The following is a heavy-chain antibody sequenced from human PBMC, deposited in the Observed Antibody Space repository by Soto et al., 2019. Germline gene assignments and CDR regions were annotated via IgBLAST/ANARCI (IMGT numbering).Heavy chain of an antibody. CDR1: GFTFSSYA. J-gene: IGHJ6*02. CDR2: ISYDGSNK. Sequence: SLRLSCAASGFTFSSYAMHWVRQAPGKGLEWVAVISYDGSNKYYADSVKGRFTISRDNSKNTLYLQMNSLRAEDTAVYYCARDSRRYDFYYYYYGMDVWGQGTTVTVSS. CDR3: ARDSRRYDFYYYYYGMDV. D-gene: IGHD5-12*01. V-gene: IGHV3-30-3*01.